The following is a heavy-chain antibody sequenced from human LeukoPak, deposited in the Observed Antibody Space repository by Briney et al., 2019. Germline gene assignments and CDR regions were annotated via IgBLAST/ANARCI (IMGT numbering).Heavy chain of an antibody. CDR3: ARETTVEAFDI. CDR2: ISYDGRYD. Sequence: GGSLRLSCAASGFTFSSYALHWVRQAPGKGLEWVAVISYDGRYDYYADSVKGRFTISRDNSKNTLYLQMNSLRAEGTAVYYCARETTVEAFDIWGQGTMVTVSS. D-gene: IGHD4-23*01. J-gene: IGHJ3*02. V-gene: IGHV3-30*04. CDR1: GFTFSSYA.